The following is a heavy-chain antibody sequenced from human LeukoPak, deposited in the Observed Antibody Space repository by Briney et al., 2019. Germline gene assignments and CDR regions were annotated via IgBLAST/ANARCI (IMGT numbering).Heavy chain of an antibody. Sequence: PSETLSLTCTLSGGSIRSYYWSWIRQPPGKGLEWIGYIYYSGSTNYNPSLKSRVTISVDTSKNQFSLKLSSVTAADTAVYYCVRHMNYYDSSGYRGGYYFDYWGQGTLVTVSS. D-gene: IGHD3-22*01. V-gene: IGHV4-59*08. CDR1: GGSIRSYY. J-gene: IGHJ4*02. CDR3: VRHMNYYDSSGYRGGYYFDY. CDR2: IYYSGST.